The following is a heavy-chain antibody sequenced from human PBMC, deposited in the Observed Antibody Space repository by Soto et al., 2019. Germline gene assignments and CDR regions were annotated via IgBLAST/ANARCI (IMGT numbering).Heavy chain of an antibody. CDR1: GYTFTGYY. V-gene: IGHV1-2*04. CDR2: INPNSGGT. D-gene: IGHD6-13*01. CDR3: ARDEFGAAGTLGY. J-gene: IGHJ4*02. Sequence: GASVKVSCKASGYTFTGYYMHWVRQAPGQGLEWMGWINPNSGGTNYAQKFQGWVTMTRDTSISTAYMELSRLRSDDTAVYYCARDEFGAAGTLGYWGQGTLVTVSS.